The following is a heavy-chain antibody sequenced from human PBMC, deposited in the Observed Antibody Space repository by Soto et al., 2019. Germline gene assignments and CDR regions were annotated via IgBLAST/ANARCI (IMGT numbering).Heavy chain of an antibody. D-gene: IGHD2-8*01. V-gene: IGHV3-30*18. CDR2: ISYDGSNK. Sequence: GGSLRLSCAASGLTFSSYGMHWVRKAPGKGLEWVAVISYDGSNKYYADSVKGRFTISRDNSKNTLYLQMNSLRAEDTAVYYCAKDMVYAIRGPRYYYYGMDVWGQGTTVTVSS. J-gene: IGHJ6*02. CDR3: AKDMVYAIRGPRYYYYGMDV. CDR1: GLTFSSYG.